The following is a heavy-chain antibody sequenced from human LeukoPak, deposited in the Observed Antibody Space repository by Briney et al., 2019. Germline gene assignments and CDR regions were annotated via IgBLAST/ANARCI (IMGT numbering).Heavy chain of an antibody. Sequence: GGSLRLSCAASGFTFSSYAMSWVRQAPGKGLEWVSATSGSGGSTYYADSVKGRFTISRDNSKNTLYLKMNSLRAEDTAVYYCAKYRYGVLWFGESIIDYWGQGTLVTVSS. D-gene: IGHD3-10*01. V-gene: IGHV3-23*01. J-gene: IGHJ4*02. CDR1: GFTFSSYA. CDR3: AKYRYGVLWFGESIIDY. CDR2: TSGSGGST.